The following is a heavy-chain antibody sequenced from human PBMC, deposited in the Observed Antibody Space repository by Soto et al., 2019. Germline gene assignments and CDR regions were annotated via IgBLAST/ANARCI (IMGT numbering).Heavy chain of an antibody. CDR3: ARKDCRGGSCYGQEDWFDP. Sequence: GASVKVSCKASGGTFSSYAINWVRQAPGQGRAWMGGIIPIVGTANYAQKFQGRVTITADEATSTAYMALSSLRSEDTAGYYCARKDCRGGSCYGQEDWFDPWGQGTLVTVSS. J-gene: IGHJ5*02. CDR2: IIPIVGTA. CDR1: GGTFSSYA. V-gene: IGHV1-69*13. D-gene: IGHD2-15*01.